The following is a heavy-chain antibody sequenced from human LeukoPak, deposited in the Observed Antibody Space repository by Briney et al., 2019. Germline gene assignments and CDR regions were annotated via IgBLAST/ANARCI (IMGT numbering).Heavy chain of an antibody. Sequence: GGSLRLSCAASGFSFSGFWMTWVRQAPGKGLEWVANIKQDGSEKYCVDSVKGRFTISRDKAENSLYLQMNSLRAEDTAIYYCARDQWLAYYYHGMDVWGQGTTVTVSS. CDR2: IKQDGSEK. CDR1: GFSFSGFW. D-gene: IGHD6-19*01. J-gene: IGHJ6*02. V-gene: IGHV3-7*01. CDR3: ARDQWLAYYYHGMDV.